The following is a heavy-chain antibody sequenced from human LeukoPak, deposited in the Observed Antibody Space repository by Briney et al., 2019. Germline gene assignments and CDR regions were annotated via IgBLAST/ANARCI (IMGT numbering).Heavy chain of an antibody. CDR3: ASVPVVTANLDY. CDR2: IWYDGSNK. Sequence: GRSLRLSCAASGFTFSSYGMHWVRQAPGKGLEWVAVIWYDGSNKYYADSVKGRFTISRDNSKNTLYLQMNSLRAEDTAVYYCASVPVVTANLDYWGQGTLVTVSS. J-gene: IGHJ4*02. D-gene: IGHD2-21*02. V-gene: IGHV3-33*08. CDR1: GFTFSSYG.